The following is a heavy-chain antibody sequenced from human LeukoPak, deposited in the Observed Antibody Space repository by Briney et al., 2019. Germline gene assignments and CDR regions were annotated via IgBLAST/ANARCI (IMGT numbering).Heavy chain of an antibody. CDR2: ISSSGSPI. V-gene: IGHV3-11*04. CDR1: GFTFSDYY. J-gene: IGHJ4*02. Sequence: GGSLRLSCAASGFTFSDYYISWIRQAPGKGLEWVSYISSSGSPIYYADSVKGRFTISRDNAKNPLYLQMNSLRAEDTAVYFCARTDTAMVTSDYWGQGTLVTVSS. D-gene: IGHD5-18*01. CDR3: ARTDTAMVTSDY.